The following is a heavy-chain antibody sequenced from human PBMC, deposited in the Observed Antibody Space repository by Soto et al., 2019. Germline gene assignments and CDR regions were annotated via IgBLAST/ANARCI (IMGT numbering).Heavy chain of an antibody. V-gene: IGHV4-31*03. Sequence: QVQLQESGPGLVKLSQTLSLTCTVSGGSISSGDYYWSWIRQHPGKGLEWIGYIYYSGSTYYNPSLKSRVTISVDTSKNQFSLKLNSVTAADTAVYYCARWWSGSRQGFDPWGQGTLVTVSS. CDR2: IYYSGST. J-gene: IGHJ5*02. CDR1: GGSISSGDYY. D-gene: IGHD3-3*01. CDR3: ARWWSGSRQGFDP.